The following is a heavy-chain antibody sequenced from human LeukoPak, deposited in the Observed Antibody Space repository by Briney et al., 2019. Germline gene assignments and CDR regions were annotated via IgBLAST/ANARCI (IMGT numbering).Heavy chain of an antibody. D-gene: IGHD3-22*01. CDR1: GFTFSSYA. J-gene: IGHJ4*02. V-gene: IGHV3-23*01. CDR3: AKCPNDYYDSSGYSAAEYFDY. Sequence: PGGSLRLSCAASGFTFSSYAMSWVRQAPGKGLEWVSAISGSGGSTYYADSVKGRFTISRDNSKNTLYLQMNSLRAEDMAVYYCAKCPNDYYDSSGYSAAEYFDYWGQGTLVTVSS. CDR2: ISGSGGST.